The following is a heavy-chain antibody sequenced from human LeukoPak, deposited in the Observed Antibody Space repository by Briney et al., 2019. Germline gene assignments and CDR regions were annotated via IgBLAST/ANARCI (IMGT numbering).Heavy chain of an antibody. Sequence: SETPSLTCTVSGGSISSFYYNWIRQPPGKGLEWIGHIYYSGGTNYNPSLKSRVTISLDTSKNQFSLKLSSVTAADTAVYYCARDYGGNSAGFDPWGQGTLVTVSS. V-gene: IGHV4-59*01. J-gene: IGHJ5*02. CDR2: IYYSGGT. CDR1: GGSISSFY. D-gene: IGHD4-23*01. CDR3: ARDYGGNSAGFDP.